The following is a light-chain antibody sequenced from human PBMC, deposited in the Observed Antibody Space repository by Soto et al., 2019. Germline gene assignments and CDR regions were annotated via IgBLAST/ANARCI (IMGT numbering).Light chain of an antibody. J-gene: IGKJ1*01. V-gene: IGKV3-15*01. CDR2: GAS. Sequence: EIVMTQSPATLSVSPGERATLSCRASQSGSSNLAWYQQKPGQAPRLLIYGASTRATGIPARFSGSGSGTEFTLTINRVEPEDFAVYFCQQYAGSPRTFGQGTKVDIK. CDR3: QQYAGSPRT. CDR1: QSGSSN.